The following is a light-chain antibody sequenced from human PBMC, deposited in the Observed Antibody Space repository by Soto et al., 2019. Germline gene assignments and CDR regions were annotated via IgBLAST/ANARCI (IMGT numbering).Light chain of an antibody. V-gene: IGKV3-20*01. Sequence: EIVLTQSPGTLSLSPGERATLSCRASQSDSSRFLAWYQQKPGQAPRLLIHSTFRRDTGIPDRFSGSGSGTDLTSTNRRLGPEHFAVYYCPWYGSYGAFGQGTKGEIK. J-gene: IGKJ1*01. CDR2: STF. CDR1: QSDSSRF. CDR3: PWYGSYGA.